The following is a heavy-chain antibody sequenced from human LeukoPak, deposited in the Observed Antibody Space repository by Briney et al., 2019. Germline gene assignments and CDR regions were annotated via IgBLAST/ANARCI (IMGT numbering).Heavy chain of an antibody. CDR3: ASGQWLGY. V-gene: IGHV4-59*01. CDR2: IYYSGST. Sequence: SETLSLTCTVSGVSISRYYWSWIRQPPGKGLEWIGYIYYSGSTNYNPSLKSRVTISVDTSKNQFSLKLNSVTAADTAMYYCASGQWLGYWGQGTLVTVSS. CDR1: GVSISRYY. J-gene: IGHJ4*02. D-gene: IGHD6-19*01.